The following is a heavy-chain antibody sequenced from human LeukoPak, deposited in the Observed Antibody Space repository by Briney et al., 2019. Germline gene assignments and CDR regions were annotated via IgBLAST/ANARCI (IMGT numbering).Heavy chain of an antibody. V-gene: IGHV1-2*02. CDR3: AGRSSAESFQH. Sequence: ASVKLSCTASGYTFTDYPLHWVRQAPGQGLEWMGWINPNSSGANYAQKFQGRVSMTRDTSISTAYMELSRLTSDDTAVDYCAGRSSAESFQHWGQGTLVTVSS. J-gene: IGHJ1*01. CDR1: GYTFTDYP. CDR2: INPNSSGA. D-gene: IGHD2-15*01.